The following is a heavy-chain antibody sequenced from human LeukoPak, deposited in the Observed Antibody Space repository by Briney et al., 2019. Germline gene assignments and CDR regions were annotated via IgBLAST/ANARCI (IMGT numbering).Heavy chain of an antibody. CDR1: GGSISSSPFY. CDR2: IYYSGSA. J-gene: IGHJ5*02. D-gene: IGHD3-10*01. CDR3: ARAYYYGSGSYGFDP. V-gene: IGHV4-39*07. Sequence: SETLSLTCAVSGGSISSSPFYWGWIRQPPGKGLEWIGNIYYSGSAFYNPSLKSRVTISVDTSKNQFSLKLSSVTAADTAVYYCARAYYYGSGSYGFDPWGQGTLVTVSS.